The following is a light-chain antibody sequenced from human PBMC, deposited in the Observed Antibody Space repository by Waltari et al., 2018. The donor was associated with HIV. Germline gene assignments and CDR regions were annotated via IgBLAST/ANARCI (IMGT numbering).Light chain of an antibody. J-gene: IGKJ1*01. V-gene: IGKV1-8*01. CDR1: QGISSY. CDR2: AAS. Sequence: AVRMTQSPSSFSASTGDRVTITCRASQGISSYLAWYQQKPGKAPKLLIYAASTLQSGVPSRFSGSGSGTNFTLTISRLQSEDFATYFCQQYFGYPRTFGQGTEVEIK. CDR3: QQYFGYPRT.